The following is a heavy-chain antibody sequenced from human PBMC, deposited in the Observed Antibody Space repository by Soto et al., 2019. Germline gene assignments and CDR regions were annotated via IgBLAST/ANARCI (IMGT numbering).Heavy chain of an antibody. J-gene: IGHJ5*02. D-gene: IGHD3-9*01. CDR2: INPNSGGT. CDR1: GYTFTGYY. CDR3: ARHSYPACGTYYDILTCPRGGWWFDT. Sequence: ASVKVSCKASGYTFTGYYMHWVRQAPGQGLEWMGWINPNSGGTKYAQKFQGRIIMTRETSISTAYMELSRLRSDDTAGYYCARHSYPACGTYYDILTCPRGGWWFDTLGPGTLVTVSS. V-gene: IGHV1-2*02.